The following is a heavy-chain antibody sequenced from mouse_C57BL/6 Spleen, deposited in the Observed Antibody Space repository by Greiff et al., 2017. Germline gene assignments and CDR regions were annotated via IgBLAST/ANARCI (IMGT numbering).Heavy chain of an antibody. CDR3: TRYGSYYSNCFDY. CDR2: IDPETGGT. Sequence: QVQLQQSGAELVRPGASVTLSCKASGYTFTDYEMHWVKQTPVHGLEWIGAIDPETGGTAYNQKFKGKAILTADKSSSTAYMELRSLTSEDSAVYYCTRYGSYYSNCFDYWGQGTTLTVSS. D-gene: IGHD2-5*01. V-gene: IGHV1-15*01. J-gene: IGHJ2*01. CDR1: GYTFTDYE.